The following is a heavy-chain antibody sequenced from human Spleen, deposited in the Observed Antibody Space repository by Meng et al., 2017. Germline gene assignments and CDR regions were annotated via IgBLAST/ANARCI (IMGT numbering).Heavy chain of an antibody. Sequence: GGSLRLSCAASGFTFDDYAMHWVRQAPGKGLEWVSGISWNSGSIGYADSVKGRFTISRDNAKNSLYLQMNSLRVEDTAVYYCARDLRYYYDSNDGFDYWGQGTLVTVSS. V-gene: IGHV3-9*01. D-gene: IGHD3-22*01. J-gene: IGHJ4*02. CDR3: ARDLRYYYDSNDGFDY. CDR2: ISWNSGSI. CDR1: GFTFDDYA.